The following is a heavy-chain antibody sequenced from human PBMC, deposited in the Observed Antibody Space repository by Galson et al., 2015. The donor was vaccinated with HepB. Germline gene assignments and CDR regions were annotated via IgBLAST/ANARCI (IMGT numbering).Heavy chain of an antibody. Sequence: SVKVSCKASGYTFRSYGISWMRQAPGQGLEWVGWISAYNDNTNYAQKFQGRVTMTTDTSTSTAYMELRSLRSDDTAVYYCARARYSSSPPDFWGQGTLVTVSS. CDR2: ISAYNDNT. CDR1: GYTFRSYG. D-gene: IGHD6-6*01. J-gene: IGHJ4*02. CDR3: ARARYSSSPPDF. V-gene: IGHV1-18*01.